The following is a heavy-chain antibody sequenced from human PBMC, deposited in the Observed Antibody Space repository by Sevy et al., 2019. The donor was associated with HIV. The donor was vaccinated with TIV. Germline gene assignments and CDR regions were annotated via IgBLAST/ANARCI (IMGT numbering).Heavy chain of an antibody. V-gene: IGHV5-10-1*01. CDR3: ARHFADYSDYARLYYYMDV. J-gene: IGHJ6*03. Sequence: GESLKISCKGSGYSFTSYWISWVRQMPGKGLEWMGRIDPSDSYTNYSPSFQGHVTISADKSISTAYLQWSSLKASDTAMYYCARHFADYSDYARLYYYMDVWGKGTTVTVSS. CDR2: IDPSDSYT. D-gene: IGHD4-17*01. CDR1: GYSFTSYW.